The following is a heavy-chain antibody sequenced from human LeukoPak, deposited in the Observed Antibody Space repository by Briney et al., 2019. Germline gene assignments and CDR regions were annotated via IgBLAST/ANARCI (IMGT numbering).Heavy chain of an antibody. V-gene: IGHV4-39*01. Sequence: PSETLSLTCTVSGGSIISSSYYWGWIRQPPGKGLEWIGSIYYSGSTYFNPSLKSRVTISVDTSKNQFSLKLSSVTAADTAVYYCARGGYGDYANIFDIWGQGTMVTVSS. CDR2: IYYSGST. CDR3: ARGGYGDYANIFDI. J-gene: IGHJ3*02. D-gene: IGHD4-17*01. CDR1: GGSIISSSYY.